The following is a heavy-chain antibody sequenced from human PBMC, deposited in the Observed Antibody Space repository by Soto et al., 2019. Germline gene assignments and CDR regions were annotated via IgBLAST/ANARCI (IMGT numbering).Heavy chain of an antibody. J-gene: IGHJ4*02. D-gene: IGHD3-22*01. CDR3: ARDTYYYDSSGYSQRHFDY. CDR2: ISACNGST. V-gene: IGHV1-18*01. Sequence: ASVKGYCKASGYTFTSYGISWVRQAPGQGLEWMGWISACNGSTNYAQKFQGRVTMTRDTSTSTVYMELRSLRSEDTAVYYCARDTYYYDSSGYSQRHFDYWGQGTLVTVSS. CDR1: GYTFTSYG.